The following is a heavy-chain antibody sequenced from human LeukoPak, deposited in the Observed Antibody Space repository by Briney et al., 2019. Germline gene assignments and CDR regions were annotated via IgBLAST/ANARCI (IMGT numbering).Heavy chain of an antibody. Sequence: GGSLRLSCAASGFTFSSYWMHWVRHAPGKGLVWVSRINSDGSSTTYADSVKGRFTISRDNAKNTLYLQMNSLRAEDTAVYYCASGRGYSYVNNGVDVWGQGTTVTVSS. V-gene: IGHV3-74*01. CDR3: ASGRGYSYVNNGVDV. J-gene: IGHJ6*02. D-gene: IGHD5-18*01. CDR1: GFTFSSYW. CDR2: INSDGSST.